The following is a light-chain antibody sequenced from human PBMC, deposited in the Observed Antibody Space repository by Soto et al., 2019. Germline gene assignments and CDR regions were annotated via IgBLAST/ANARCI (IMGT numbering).Light chain of an antibody. CDR1: SSNIGAGYD. CDR2: GNN. CDR3: HSYDRSLSGSV. J-gene: IGLJ3*02. V-gene: IGLV1-40*01. Sequence: QSVLTQPPSVSWAPGQRVTISCSGGSSNIGAGYDVHWYQQLPETPPKLLIYGNNIRPSGVPDRFSGSKSGTSASLAITGLQAEDEADYYCHSYDRSLSGSVFGGGTKLTVL.